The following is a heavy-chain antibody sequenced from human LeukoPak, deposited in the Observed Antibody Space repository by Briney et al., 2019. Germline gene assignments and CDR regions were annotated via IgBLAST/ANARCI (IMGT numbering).Heavy chain of an antibody. D-gene: IGHD3-10*01. CDR1: GYTLTELS. CDR2: FDPEDGET. V-gene: IGHV1-24*01. J-gene: IGHJ5*02. Sequence: GSVTVSCKVSGYTLTELSMHWVRQAPGKGLEGMGGFDPEDGETIYAQKFQGRVTMTEDTSTDTAYMELSSLRSEDTAVYYCATAMVRGVDNWFDPWGQGTLVTVSS. CDR3: ATAMVRGVDNWFDP.